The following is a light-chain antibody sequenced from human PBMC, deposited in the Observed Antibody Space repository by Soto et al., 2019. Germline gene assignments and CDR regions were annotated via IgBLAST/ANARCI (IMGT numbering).Light chain of an antibody. V-gene: IGLV2-14*01. J-gene: IGLJ1*01. CDR2: EVS. CDR3: CSYTDSRTYV. CDR1: SSDVSDNNY. Sequence: QSVLTQPASVSGSPGQSMTMSCTGASSDVSDNNYVSWYQQHPGRAPKLLIFEVSNRPSGVSNRFSGSKSANTAALTISGLQPEDEADYYCCSYTDSRTYVFGTGTKVTVL.